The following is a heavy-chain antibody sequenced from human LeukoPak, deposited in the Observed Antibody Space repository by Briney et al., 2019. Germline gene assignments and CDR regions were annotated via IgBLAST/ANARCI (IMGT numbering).Heavy chain of an antibody. Sequence: GGSLRLSCAASGFTFDDYAIHWVRQAPGKGLEWVSGVSWNSGTIGYADSVKGRFTISRDNAKNTLYLQMNSLRAEDTAVYYCARTLTDYYYMDVWGKGTTVTISS. CDR2: VSWNSGTI. D-gene: IGHD3/OR15-3a*01. J-gene: IGHJ6*03. V-gene: IGHV3-9*01. CDR1: GFTFDDYA. CDR3: ARTLTDYYYMDV.